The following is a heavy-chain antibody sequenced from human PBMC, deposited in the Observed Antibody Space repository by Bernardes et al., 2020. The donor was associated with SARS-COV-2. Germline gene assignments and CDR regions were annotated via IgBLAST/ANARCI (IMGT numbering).Heavy chain of an antibody. Sequence: ASVKVSCKASGYTFTDYYMHWVRQAPGKGLEWMGWINPNSGDTNYAQKFQGRVTMTRDTSISTAYMELSRLRSDDTAVYYCARETSITMIVVVYNWFDPWGQGTLVTVSS. J-gene: IGHJ5*02. CDR2: INPNSGDT. CDR3: ARETSITMIVVVYNWFDP. D-gene: IGHD3-22*01. V-gene: IGHV1-2*02. CDR1: GYTFTDYY.